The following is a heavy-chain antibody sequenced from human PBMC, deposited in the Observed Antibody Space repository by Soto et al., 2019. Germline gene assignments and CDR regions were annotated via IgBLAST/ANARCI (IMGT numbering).Heavy chain of an antibody. Sequence: QVQLVESGGGVVQPGRSLRLSCAASGFTFSSYAMHWVRQAPGKGLEWVAVISYDGSNKYYADSVKGRFTISRDNSKNTLDLQMNSLRAEDTAVYYCARADGGNSFRRWGNWFDPWGQGTLVTVSS. D-gene: IGHD2-21*02. CDR1: GFTFSSYA. V-gene: IGHV3-30-3*01. CDR2: ISYDGSNK. J-gene: IGHJ5*02. CDR3: ARADGGNSFRRWGNWFDP.